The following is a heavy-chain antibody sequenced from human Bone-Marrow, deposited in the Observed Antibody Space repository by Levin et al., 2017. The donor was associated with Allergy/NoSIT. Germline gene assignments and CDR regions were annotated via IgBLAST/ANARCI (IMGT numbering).Heavy chain of an antibody. Sequence: PSETLSLTCIVSGASMRSADYYWSWIRQPPGKGLELIAYIYISGTTYYNPSLKSRVFASVDTSKRQFSLKLSSVTAADTAVYYCARAGRVDYNYDGVDVWGQGTTVTVSS. CDR2: IYISGTT. J-gene: IGHJ6*02. V-gene: IGHV4-30-4*01. D-gene: IGHD3-3*01. CDR3: ARAGRVDYNYDGVDV. CDR1: GASMRSADYY.